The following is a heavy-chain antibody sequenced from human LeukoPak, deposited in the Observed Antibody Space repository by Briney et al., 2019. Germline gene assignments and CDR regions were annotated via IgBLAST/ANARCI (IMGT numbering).Heavy chain of an antibody. CDR3: ARGSSSWYRDAFHI. D-gene: IGHD6-13*01. CDR1: GGSISSGGYS. Sequence: SQTLSLTCAVSGGSISSGGYSWSWIRQPPGKGLEWIGYIYHSGSTYYNPSLKSRVTISVDRSKNQFSLKLSSVTAADTAVYYCARGSSSWYRDAFHIWGQGTIVTVSS. CDR2: IYHSGST. J-gene: IGHJ3*02. V-gene: IGHV4-30-2*02.